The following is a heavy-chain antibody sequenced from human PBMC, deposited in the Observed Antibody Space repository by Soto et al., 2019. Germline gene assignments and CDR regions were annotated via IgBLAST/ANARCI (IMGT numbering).Heavy chain of an antibody. V-gene: IGHV3-9*01. CDR1: GFSFDDYV. J-gene: IGHJ4*02. CDR3: AKDRESGIGVAGLFDS. D-gene: IGHD6-19*01. CDR2: ISWNNGNI. Sequence: GGSLRLSCAASGFSFDDYVMHWVRQAPGKGPEWVSGISWNNGNIGYADSVKGRFTISRDNAKNSLNLQMNSLRPEDTAIYYCAKDRESGIGVAGLFDSWGQGTLVTVS.